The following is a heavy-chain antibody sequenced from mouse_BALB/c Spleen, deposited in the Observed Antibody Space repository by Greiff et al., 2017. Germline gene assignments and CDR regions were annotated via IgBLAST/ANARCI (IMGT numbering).Heavy chain of an antibody. CDR3: ARDNDGYYASMDY. V-gene: IGHV5-15*02. Sequence: EVMLVESGGGLVQPGGSRKLSCAASGFTFSDYGMAWVRQAPGKGPEWVAFISNLAYSIYYADTVTGRFTISRENAKNTLYLEMSSLRSEDTAMYYCARDNDGYYASMDYWGQGTSVTVSS. D-gene: IGHD2-3*01. CDR1: GFTFSDYG. CDR2: ISNLAYSI. J-gene: IGHJ4*01.